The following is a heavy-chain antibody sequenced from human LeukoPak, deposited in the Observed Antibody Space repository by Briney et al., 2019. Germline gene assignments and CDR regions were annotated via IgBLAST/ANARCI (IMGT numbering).Heavy chain of an antibody. Sequence: GGSLRLSCAASGFTFSSYAMSWVRKAPGKGLKWVSAISHSGGSTYYADSAKGRFTVSRDNSKNTLYLQMNSLRAEDTAVYYCAKQASSHLEAYFDYWGQGTLVTVSS. V-gene: IGHV3-23*01. D-gene: IGHD6-13*01. CDR3: AKQASSHLEAYFDY. CDR1: GFTFSSYA. CDR2: ISHSGGST. J-gene: IGHJ4*02.